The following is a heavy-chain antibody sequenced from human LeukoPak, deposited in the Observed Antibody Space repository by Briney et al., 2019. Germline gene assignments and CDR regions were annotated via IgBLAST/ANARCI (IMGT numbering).Heavy chain of an antibody. V-gene: IGHV4-31*03. CDR2: ISNSGST. CDR3: AGAGGTSTDTSGSYPRHWFHP. CDR1: GDSITSGGYY. J-gene: IGHJ5*02. D-gene: IGHD3-22*01. Sequence: ASETLSLTCTVSGDSITSGGYYWSWIRQHPGKGLEWIGYISNSGSTHYNPSLKSRVTISVDTSKKQFSLKLSSVTAADTAVYYCAGAGGTSTDTSGSYPRHWFHPWGQGTLATVSS.